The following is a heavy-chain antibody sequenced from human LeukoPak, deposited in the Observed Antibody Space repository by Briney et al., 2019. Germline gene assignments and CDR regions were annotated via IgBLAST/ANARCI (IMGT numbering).Heavy chain of an antibody. J-gene: IGHJ3*02. V-gene: IGHV1-46*01. CDR3: ASGYYYDSSGYLHAFDI. CDR1: GYTFTSYY. Sequence: GASVKVSCKASGYTFTSYYMHWVRQAPGQGLEWMGIINPSGGSTSYAQKFQGRVTMTRDTSTSTVYMELSSLGSEDTAVYYCASGYYYDSSGYLHAFDIWGQGTMVTVSS. D-gene: IGHD3-22*01. CDR2: INPSGGST.